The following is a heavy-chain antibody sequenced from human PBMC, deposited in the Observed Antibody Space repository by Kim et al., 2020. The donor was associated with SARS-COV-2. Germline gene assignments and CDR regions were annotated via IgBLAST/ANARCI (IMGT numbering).Heavy chain of an antibody. J-gene: IGHJ6*02. D-gene: IGHD6-19*01. CDR2: ISSSSSYI. Sequence: GGSLRLSCAASGFTFSSYSMNWVRQAPGKGLEWVSSISSSSSYIYYADSVKGRFTISRDNAKNSLYLQMNSLRAEDTAVYYCARDLPEGLIPGIAVAGSSSYYYGMDVWGQGTTVTVSS. CDR3: ARDLPEGLIPGIAVAGSSSYYYGMDV. V-gene: IGHV3-21*01. CDR1: GFTFSSYS.